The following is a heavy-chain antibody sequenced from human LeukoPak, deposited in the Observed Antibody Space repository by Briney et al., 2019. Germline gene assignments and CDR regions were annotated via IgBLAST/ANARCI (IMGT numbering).Heavy chain of an antibody. Sequence: PGGSLRLSCAASGFTFSSYSMSWVRQAPGKGLEWVSSISTSSSYIYYADSVKGRFTISRDNAKNSLYLQMNSLRAEDTALYYCAREKPFHDSSGYYYPIAFDYWGQGTLVTVSS. J-gene: IGHJ4*02. D-gene: IGHD3-22*01. V-gene: IGHV3-21*04. CDR2: ISTSSSYI. CDR1: GFTFSSYS. CDR3: AREKPFHDSSGYYYPIAFDY.